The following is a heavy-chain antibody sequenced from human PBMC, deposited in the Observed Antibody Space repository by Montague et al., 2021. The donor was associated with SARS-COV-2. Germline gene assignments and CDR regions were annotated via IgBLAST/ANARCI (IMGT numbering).Heavy chain of an antibody. J-gene: IGHJ6*02. CDR1: GGSISSSSYY. Sequence: SETLSLTCTVSGGSISSSSYYWGWIRQPPGEGLEWIGSIYYSGSTYYNPSLKSRVTISVDTSKNQFSLKLSSVTAADTAVYYCARAFTDWLRYYGMDVWGQGTTVTVSS. CDR2: IYYSGST. V-gene: IGHV4-39*01. CDR3: ARAFTDWLRYYGMDV. D-gene: IGHD3-9*01.